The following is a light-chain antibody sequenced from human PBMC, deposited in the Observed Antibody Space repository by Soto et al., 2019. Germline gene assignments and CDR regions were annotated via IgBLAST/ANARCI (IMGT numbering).Light chain of an antibody. CDR3: QQYGSSPVT. CDR1: QSVSSSY. CDR2: GAS. Sequence: EIVLTQSPGTLSLSPGERATLSCRASQSVSSSYLAWYQKKPGQAPRLLIYGASIRATGIPDRFSGSGSGTDFSLTISRLEPEDFALYYCQQYGSSPVTFGQGTRLEIK. V-gene: IGKV3-20*01. J-gene: IGKJ5*01.